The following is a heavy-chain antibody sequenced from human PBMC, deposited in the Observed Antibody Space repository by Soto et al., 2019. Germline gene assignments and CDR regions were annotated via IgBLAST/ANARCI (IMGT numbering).Heavy chain of an antibody. V-gene: IGHV6-1*01. CDR3: VRAQYGSGSSPI. CDR2: TYYRSKWYN. CDR1: GDSVSSNSAH. Sequence: PSQTLSLTCAISGDSVSSNSAHWNWVRQSSSRGLEWLGRTYYRSKWYNDYVVSVKSRISINADTSKNQVSLQLNSVTPEDTAVYYCVRAQYGSGSSPIWGQGTMVTVSS. D-gene: IGHD3-10*01. J-gene: IGHJ3*02.